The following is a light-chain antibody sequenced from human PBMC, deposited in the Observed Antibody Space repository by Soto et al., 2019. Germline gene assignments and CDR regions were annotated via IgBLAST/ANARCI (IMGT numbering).Light chain of an antibody. CDR1: DNIGPW. CDR3: QQLNSYPIT. J-gene: IGKJ5*01. V-gene: IGKV1-5*01. Sequence: DIQMTQSPSTLSASIGDRVAITCRASDNIGPWVAWYQQKRVRARKLLVYAASTLQSGVPSRFSGSGSDTDFTITISRLQHEDFETYYCQQLNSYPITFGQGTRLEIK. CDR2: AAS.